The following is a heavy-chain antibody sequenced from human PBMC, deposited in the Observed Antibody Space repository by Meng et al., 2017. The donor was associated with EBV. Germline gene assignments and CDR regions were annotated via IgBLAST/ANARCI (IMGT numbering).Heavy chain of an antibody. D-gene: IGHD1-26*01. J-gene: IGHJ5*02. V-gene: IGHV1-69*06. Sequence: QVRVGQSGAGVKKLGSSVKVSCKASGGTFSSYAISWVRQAPGQGLEWMGGIIPIFGTANYAQKFQGRVTITADKSTSTAYMELSSLRSEDTAVYYCARDRWEPKGKGWFDPWGQGTLVTGSS. CDR2: IIPIFGTA. CDR3: ARDRWEPKGKGWFDP. CDR1: GGTFSSYA.